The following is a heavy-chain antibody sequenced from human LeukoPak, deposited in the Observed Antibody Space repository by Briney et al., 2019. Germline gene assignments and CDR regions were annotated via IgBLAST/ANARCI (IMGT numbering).Heavy chain of an antibody. CDR3: ARGDYSSDYGSPPLGAH. D-gene: IGHD3-22*01. J-gene: IGHJ4*02. Sequence: GGSLRLSCATSGFAFSSYSMNWVRQAPGKGLEWVSCISSSSSYIYYADSVKGRFTISRDNAKNLIYLQMNSLTDEDTAVYFCARGDYSSDYGSPPLGAHWGQGTLVTVSS. CDR1: GFAFSSYS. CDR2: ISSSSSYI. V-gene: IGHV3-21*01.